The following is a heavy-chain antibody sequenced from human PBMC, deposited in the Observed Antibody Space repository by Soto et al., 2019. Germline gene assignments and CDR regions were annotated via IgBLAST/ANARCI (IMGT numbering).Heavy chain of an antibody. CDR1: GGSISSYY. D-gene: IGHD5-12*01. Sequence: SETLSLTCTVSGGSISSYYWSWIRQPPGKGLEWIGYIYYSGSTNYNPSLKSRVTISVDTSKNQFSLKLSSVTAADTAVYYCARVARGYSGYDSIDYWGQGTLGTVSS. V-gene: IGHV4-59*01. J-gene: IGHJ4*02. CDR3: ARVARGYSGYDSIDY. CDR2: IYYSGST.